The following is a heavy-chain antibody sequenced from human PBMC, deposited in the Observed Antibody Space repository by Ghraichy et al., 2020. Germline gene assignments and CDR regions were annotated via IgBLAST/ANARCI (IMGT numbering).Heavy chain of an antibody. D-gene: IGHD3-16*01. CDR3: ARGAPGGFAY. Sequence: SQTLSLTCTVSGGSVSSDNYYWSWIRQPPGNGLEWIGYISYSGSTNYNPSLKSRVTILVDTSKNQFSLKLNSVTAADTAVYYCARGAPGGFAYRGQGTLVTVSS. V-gene: IGHV4-61*01. CDR2: ISYSGST. CDR1: GGSVSSDNYY. J-gene: IGHJ4*02.